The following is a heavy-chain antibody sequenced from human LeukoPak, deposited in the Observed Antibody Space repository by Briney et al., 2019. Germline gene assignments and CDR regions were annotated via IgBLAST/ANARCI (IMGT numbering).Heavy chain of an antibody. CDR3: ARDKKSEIGGAIAGHYMDV. J-gene: IGHJ6*03. D-gene: IGHD3-16*02. Sequence: ASVKVSCKASGYTFISYYMHWVRQAPGQGLEWIGIIKPGDSVTSYSQKFKGRVTMTRDMSTTTVYMEMTSLRSEDTAVYYCARDKKSEIGGAIAGHYMDVWGKGTTVTVSS. CDR1: GYTFISYY. CDR2: IKPGDSVT. V-gene: IGHV1-46*01.